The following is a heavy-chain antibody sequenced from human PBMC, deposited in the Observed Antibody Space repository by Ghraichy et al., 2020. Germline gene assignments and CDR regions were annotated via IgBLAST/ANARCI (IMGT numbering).Heavy chain of an antibody. CDR2: ISYDGSNK. CDR1: GFTFSSYA. CDR3: ARVRIVVVPAAPFDP. V-gene: IGHV3-30-3*01. D-gene: IGHD2-2*01. J-gene: IGHJ5*02. Sequence: GSLRLSCAASGFTFSSYAMHWVRQAPGKGLEWVAVISYDGSNKYYADSVKGRFTISRDNSKNTLYLQMNSLRAEDTAVYYCARVRIVVVPAAPFDPWGQGTLVTVSS.